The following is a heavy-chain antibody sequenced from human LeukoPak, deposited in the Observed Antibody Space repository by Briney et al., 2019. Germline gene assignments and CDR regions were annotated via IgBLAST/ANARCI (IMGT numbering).Heavy chain of an antibody. Sequence: PSETLSLTCTVSGGSISSGSYYWSWIRQPAGKGLEWIGRIYTSGSTNYNPSLKSRVTISVDRSKNQFFLKLSSVTAADTAVYYCASLLRPNWYFDLWGRGTLVTVSS. D-gene: IGHD3-3*01. J-gene: IGHJ2*01. V-gene: IGHV4-61*02. CDR1: GGSISSGSYY. CDR3: ASLLRPNWYFDL. CDR2: IYTSGST.